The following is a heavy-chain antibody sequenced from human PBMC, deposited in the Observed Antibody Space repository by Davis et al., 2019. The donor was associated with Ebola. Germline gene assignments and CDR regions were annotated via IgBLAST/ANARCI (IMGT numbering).Heavy chain of an antibody. CDR1: GFTFRTYA. Sequence: GESLKISCAASGFTFRTYAMNWVRQAPGKGLEWVSAVSGSGTTTSYADSVKGRFTISRDNSRNTVYLQMSDLRAEDTAVYYCAIHEGFWSGHFDRWGQGSRVTVSS. CDR2: VSGSGTTT. J-gene: IGHJ4*02. D-gene: IGHD3-3*01. CDR3: AIHEGFWSGHFDR. V-gene: IGHV3-23*01.